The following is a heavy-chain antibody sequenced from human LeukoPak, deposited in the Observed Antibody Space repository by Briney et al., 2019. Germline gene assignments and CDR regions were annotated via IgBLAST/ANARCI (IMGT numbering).Heavy chain of an antibody. CDR3: ARDGPDLNFGVVIEPFDY. J-gene: IGHJ4*02. CDR2: IWYDGSKT. D-gene: IGHD3-3*01. Sequence: GRSLRLSCAASGFTFSSYGMHWVRQAPGKGLDWVAVIWYDGSKTYYADSVKGRFTISRDNSKNTLYLQMNSLRAEDTAVYYCARDGPDLNFGVVIEPFDYWGQGTLVTVSS. V-gene: IGHV3-33*01. CDR1: GFTFSSYG.